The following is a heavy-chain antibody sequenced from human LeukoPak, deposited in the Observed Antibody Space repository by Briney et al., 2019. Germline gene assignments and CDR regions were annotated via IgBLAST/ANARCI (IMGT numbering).Heavy chain of an antibody. CDR3: AREGDIVVVPAAPNWFDP. J-gene: IGHJ5*02. CDR1: GFTFSNYA. Sequence: GGSLRLSCAASGFTFSNYAMSWVRQAPGKGLEWVSAISGSGGSTYYAASVKGRFTISRDNSKNTLYLQMNSLRAEDTAVYYCAREGDIVVVPAAPNWFDPWGQGTLVTVSS. CDR2: ISGSGGST. V-gene: IGHV3-23*01. D-gene: IGHD2-2*01.